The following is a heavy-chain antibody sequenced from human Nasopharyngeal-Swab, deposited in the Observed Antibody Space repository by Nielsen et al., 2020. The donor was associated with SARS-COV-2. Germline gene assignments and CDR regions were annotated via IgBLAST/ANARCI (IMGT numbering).Heavy chain of an antibody. CDR3: ATDAPGSGFALDT. V-gene: IGHV3-30*02. J-gene: IGHJ3*02. CDR2: IWYDGSNK. D-gene: IGHD3-22*01. Sequence: GGSLRLSCAASRFTFSTYAMHWVRQAPGKGLEWVTFIWYDGSNKEYADAVKGRFTISRDNSKNTVFLQMNSLRVEDTAVYYCATDAPGSGFALDTWGQGTMVTVLS. CDR1: RFTFSTYA.